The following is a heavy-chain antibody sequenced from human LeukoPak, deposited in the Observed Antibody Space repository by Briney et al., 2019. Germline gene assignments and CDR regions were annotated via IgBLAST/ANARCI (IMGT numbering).Heavy chain of an antibody. V-gene: IGHV4-59*01. J-gene: IGHJ4*02. Sequence: SETLSLTCAVYGGSFSGYYWSWIPQPPGQGLEWIGYIYYSGSTNYNPSLKSRVTISVATSKNQFSLKLSSVTAADTAVYYCARGYSYGHPFDYWGQGTLVTVSS. D-gene: IGHD5-18*01. CDR1: GGSFSGYY. CDR2: IYYSGST. CDR3: ARGYSYGHPFDY.